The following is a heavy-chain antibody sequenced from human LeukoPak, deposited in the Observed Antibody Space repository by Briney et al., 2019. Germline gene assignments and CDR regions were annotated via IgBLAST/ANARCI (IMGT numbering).Heavy chain of an antibody. V-gene: IGHV3-73*01. CDR1: GFTFSGSG. CDR3: VCRADGSGSPDY. Sequence: GGSLRLSCAASGFTFSGSGVHCVRQASGKWLGWVSCIRRKPTRYAPSYAASVKGRFTISRDDSKNTAYLLMNSLKTEDTAVDYCVCRADGSGSPDYWGQGTLVTVSS. D-gene: IGHD3-10*01. CDR2: IRRKPTRYAP. J-gene: IGHJ4*02.